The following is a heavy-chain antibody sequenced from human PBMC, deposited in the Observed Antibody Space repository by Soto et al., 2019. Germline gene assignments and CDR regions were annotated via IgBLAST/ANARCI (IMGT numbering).Heavy chain of an antibody. Sequence: GGSLRLSCAASGFTFSNAWMSWVRQAPGKGLEWVGRIKSKTDGGTTDYAAPVKGRFTISRDDSKNTLYLQMNSLKTEDTAVYYCTDDCSGGSCYESALSSVPFWGQGTTVTVSS. D-gene: IGHD2-15*01. J-gene: IGHJ6*02. V-gene: IGHV3-15*01. CDR3: TDDCSGGSCYESALSSVPF. CDR2: IKSKTDGGTT. CDR1: GFTFSNAW.